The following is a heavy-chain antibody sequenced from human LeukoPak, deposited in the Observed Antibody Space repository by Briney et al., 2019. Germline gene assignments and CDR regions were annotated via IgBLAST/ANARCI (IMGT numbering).Heavy chain of an antibody. CDR1: GYDFTTYW. J-gene: IGHJ4*02. CDR3: ARMGIATALYYFDY. Sequence: GESLKISGKGSGYDFTTYWIGWVRQMPGKGLEWMGIIYPGDSDTRYSPSFQGQVTISADKSISTAYLQWSSLKASDTAMYYCARMGIATALYYFDYWGQGTLVTVSS. D-gene: IGHD6-13*01. V-gene: IGHV5-51*01. CDR2: IYPGDSDT.